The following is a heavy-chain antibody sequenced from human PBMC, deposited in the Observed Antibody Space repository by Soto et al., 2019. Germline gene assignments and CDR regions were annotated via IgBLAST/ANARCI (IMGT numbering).Heavy chain of an antibody. CDR1: GFTFSSHW. V-gene: IGHV3-74*01. D-gene: IGHD1-1*01. CDR2: IGPSGSGT. CDR3: TRDNNWSYDY. J-gene: IGHJ4*02. Sequence: EVQLVESGGGLVQPGGSLRLSCAASGFTFSSHWMHWVRQAPGKGLVWVSHIGPSGSGTRDADSVQGRFTISRDNARNTRYLQMNSLRDEDTAVYYCTRDNNWSYDYWGQGILVTVSS.